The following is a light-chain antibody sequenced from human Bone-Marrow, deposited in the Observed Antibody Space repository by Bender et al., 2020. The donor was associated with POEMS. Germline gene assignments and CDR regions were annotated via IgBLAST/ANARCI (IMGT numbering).Light chain of an antibody. V-gene: IGLV3-25*03. CDR1: ALPKQY. Sequence: SFELTQPPSVSVSPGQTARITCSGDALPKQYAHWYRQQPGQAPVLVIRKDTERALGIPERFSGSSSGTTVTLTISGVQAEDEADYYCQVWDVRTVIFGGGTKLTVL. J-gene: IGLJ2*01. CDR3: QVWDVRTVI. CDR2: KDT.